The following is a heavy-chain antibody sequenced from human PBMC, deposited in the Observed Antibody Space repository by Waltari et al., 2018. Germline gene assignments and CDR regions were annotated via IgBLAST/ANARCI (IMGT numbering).Heavy chain of an antibody. D-gene: IGHD4-17*01. V-gene: IGHV4-39*07. CDR2: IYYSGRP. CDR3: ARRRDGDYNY. CDR1: GGSISSSSYY. Sequence: QLQLQESGPGLVKPSETLSLTCTVSGGSISSSSYYWGWIRQPPGKGLEWIGSIYYSGRPYYNPSLKSRVAISVDTSKNQFSLKRSSVTAADTAVYYCARRRDGDYNYWGQGTLVTVSS. J-gene: IGHJ4*02.